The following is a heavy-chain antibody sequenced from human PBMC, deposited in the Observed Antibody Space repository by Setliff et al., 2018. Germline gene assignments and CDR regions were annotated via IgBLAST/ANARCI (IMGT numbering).Heavy chain of an antibody. CDR3: ARGPKWLAGIDD. CDR1: GGSISSGSYY. CDR2: IYTSGST. V-gene: IGHV4-61*09. Sequence: SETLSLTCTVSGGSISSGSYYWSWIRQPAGKGLEWIGHIYTSGSTNYNPSLKSRVTISVDTSKNQFSLKLSSVTAADTAVYYCARGPKWLAGIDDWGQGTLVTVSS. J-gene: IGHJ4*02. D-gene: IGHD6-19*01.